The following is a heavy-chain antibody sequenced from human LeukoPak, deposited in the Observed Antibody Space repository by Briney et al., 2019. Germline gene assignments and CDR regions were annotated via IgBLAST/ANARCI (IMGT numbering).Heavy chain of an antibody. CDR1: GFTFSGYS. Sequence: PGGSLRLSCAASGFTFSGYSLNWVRQAPGKGLEWVSYISSSSNTIYYADSVKGRFTISRHNAKNSLYLQMNSLRAEDTAVYYCARETGAFDYWGQGTLVTVSP. J-gene: IGHJ4*02. V-gene: IGHV3-48*01. CDR2: ISSSSNTI. CDR3: ARETGAFDY. D-gene: IGHD7-27*01.